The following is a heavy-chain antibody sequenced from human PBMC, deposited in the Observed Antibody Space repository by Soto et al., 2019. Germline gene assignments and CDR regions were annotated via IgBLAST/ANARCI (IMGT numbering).Heavy chain of an antibody. CDR1: GGSIISYY. J-gene: IGHJ6*03. CDR3: ARAGYCSSTSCYALYYYYYMDV. V-gene: IGHV4-59*01. D-gene: IGHD2-2*01. Sequence: SETLSLTCTVSGGSIISYYWSWIRQPPWKGLEWIGYIYYSGSTNYNPSLKSRVTISVDTSRNQFSLKLSSVTAADTAVYYCARAGYCSSTSCYALYYYYYMDVWGKGTTVTVSS. CDR2: IYYSGST.